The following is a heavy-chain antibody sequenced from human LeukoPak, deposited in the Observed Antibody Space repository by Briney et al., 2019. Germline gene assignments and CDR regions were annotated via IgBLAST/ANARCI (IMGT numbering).Heavy chain of an antibody. CDR3: ANELRAGIAAQRTHYYYYYMDV. Sequence: AGGSLRLSCAASGFTFSSYGMHWVRQAPGKGLEWVAFIRYDGSNKYYADSVKGRFTISRDNSKNTLYLQMNSLRAEDTAVYYCANELRAGIAAQRTHYYYYYMDVWGKGTTVTVSS. CDR2: IRYDGSNK. CDR1: GFTFSSYG. J-gene: IGHJ6*03. D-gene: IGHD6-13*01. V-gene: IGHV3-30*02.